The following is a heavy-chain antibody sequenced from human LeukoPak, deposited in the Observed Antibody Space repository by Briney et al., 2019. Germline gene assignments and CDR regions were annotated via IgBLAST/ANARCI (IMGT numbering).Heavy chain of an antibody. CDR3: ARLQLPLYHYYMDV. J-gene: IGHJ6*03. Sequence: ASVKVSCKASGYTFTNYGISWVRQAPGQGLEWMGWISAYNGNTNYAQKLQGRVTMTTDTSTSTAYMELRSLRSDDTAIYYCARLQLPLYHYYMDVWGKGTTVTVSS. CDR1: GYTFTNYG. CDR2: ISAYNGNT. D-gene: IGHD5-18*01. V-gene: IGHV1-18*01.